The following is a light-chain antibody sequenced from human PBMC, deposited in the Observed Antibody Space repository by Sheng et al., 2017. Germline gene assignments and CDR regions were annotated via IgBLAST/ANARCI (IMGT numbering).Light chain of an antibody. Sequence: DIQMTQSPSAMSTSVGDRVTITCRASQGISSFLAWFQLKPGKAPKRLIYAASRLQSGVPSRFSGSGSGTEFTLTINSLQPEDFATYYCLQHESYPYTVGQGTKLEIK. CDR1: QGISSF. V-gene: IGKV1-17*03. CDR3: LQHESYPYT. J-gene: IGKJ2*01. CDR2: AAS.